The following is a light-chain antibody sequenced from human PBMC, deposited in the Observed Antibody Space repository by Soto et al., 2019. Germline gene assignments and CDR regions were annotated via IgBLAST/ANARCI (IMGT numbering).Light chain of an antibody. CDR1: QSIDSD. J-gene: IGKJ1*01. V-gene: IGKV3-15*01. Sequence: EIMMTQSPANVSVFPGERATLSCRASQSIDSDVAWNQQKPGHVPRLLIYGASTRATGVPARFSGSGSGTECTLTIISLQSDDFEVYYCQQYSHWRTFGPGLKVEIK. CDR2: GAS. CDR3: QQYSHWRT.